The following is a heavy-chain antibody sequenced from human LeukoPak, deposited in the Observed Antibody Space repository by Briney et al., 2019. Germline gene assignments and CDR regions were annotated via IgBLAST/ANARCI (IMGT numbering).Heavy chain of an antibody. CDR1: GFSFSGYW. D-gene: IGHD6-6*01. Sequence: PGGSLRLSCTASGFSFSGYWMHWARQLPGKGLVWVSRISPTGSTTSYADSVKGRFTVSRDNAKNTLYLQVSNLRAEDTAVYYCARGPNSNWSGLDFWGQGTLLTVSS. V-gene: IGHV3-74*01. CDR2: ISPTGSTT. J-gene: IGHJ4*02. CDR3: ARGPNSNWSGLDF.